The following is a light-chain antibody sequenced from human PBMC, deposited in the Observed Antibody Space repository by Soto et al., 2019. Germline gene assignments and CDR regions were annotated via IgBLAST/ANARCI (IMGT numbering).Light chain of an antibody. CDR1: SSNIGGNS. Sequence: QSVLTQPPSVSAAPGQKVTISCSGSSSNIGGNSVSWYQQLPGTAPKLLIYDDNTRPSGIPDRFSGSKSGTSATLGITGFQTGDEADYYCGSWDSSLSAYVFGTGPKVTVL. CDR2: DDN. CDR3: GSWDSSLSAYV. V-gene: IGLV1-51*01. J-gene: IGLJ1*01.